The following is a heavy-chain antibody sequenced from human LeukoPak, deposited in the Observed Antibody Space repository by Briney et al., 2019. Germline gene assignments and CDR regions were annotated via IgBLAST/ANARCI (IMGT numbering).Heavy chain of an antibody. CDR3: AKDMVRGVNSGFDY. J-gene: IGHJ4*02. CDR1: GFTFSSYA. D-gene: IGHD3-10*01. CDR2: ISGSGGST. V-gene: IGHV3-23*01. Sequence: GASLRLCCAASGFTFSSYAMSWVRQAPGKGLDWVSGISGSGGSTYYTDSVKGRFTISRDNSKNTLYLQMNSLRAEDTAVYYCAKDMVRGVNSGFDYWGQGTLVTVSS.